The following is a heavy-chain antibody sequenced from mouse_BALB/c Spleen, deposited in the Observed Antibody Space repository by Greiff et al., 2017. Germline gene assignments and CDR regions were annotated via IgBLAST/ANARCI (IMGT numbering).Heavy chain of an antibody. Sequence: LVKPGASVKLSCKASGYTFTSYWINWIKQRPGQGLEWIGRIAPGSGSTYYNEMFKGKATLTVDTSSSTAYIQLSSLSSEDSAVYFCARFYYGSSPYFDYWGQGTTLTVSS. CDR2: IAPGSGST. CDR3: ARFYYGSSPYFDY. J-gene: IGHJ2*01. D-gene: IGHD1-1*01. V-gene: IGHV1S41*01. CDR1: GYTFTSYW.